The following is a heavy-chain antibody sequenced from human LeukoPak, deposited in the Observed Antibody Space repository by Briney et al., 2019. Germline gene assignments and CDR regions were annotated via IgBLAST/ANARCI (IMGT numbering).Heavy chain of an antibody. D-gene: IGHD5-24*01. V-gene: IGHV3-30-3*01. J-gene: IGHJ4*02. CDR1: VFTFSSYA. CDR3: ASGEMATIPARLHFDY. Sequence: GGSLRLSCAASVFTFSSYAMHWVRQAPGKGLEWVAVISYDGSNKYYADSVKGRFTISRDNSKNTLYLQMNSLRAEDTAVYYCASGEMATIPARLHFDYWGQGTLVTVSS. CDR2: ISYDGSNK.